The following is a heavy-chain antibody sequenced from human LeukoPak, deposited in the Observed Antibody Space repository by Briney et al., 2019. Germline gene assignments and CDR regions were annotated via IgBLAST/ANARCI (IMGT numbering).Heavy chain of an antibody. J-gene: IGHJ4*02. V-gene: IGHV1-2*02. Sequence: GASVKVSCKASGYTFTGYYMHWVRQAPGQGLEWMGWINPNSGGTNYAQKLQGRVTMTTDTSTSTAYMELRSLRSDDTAVYYCARNRAAAAGRGDYWGQGTLVTVSS. CDR1: GYTFTGYY. CDR3: ARNRAAAAGRGDY. D-gene: IGHD6-13*01. CDR2: INPNSGGT.